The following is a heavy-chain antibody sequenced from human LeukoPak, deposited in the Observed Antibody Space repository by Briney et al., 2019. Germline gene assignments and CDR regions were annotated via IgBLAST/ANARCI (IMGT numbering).Heavy chain of an antibody. J-gene: IGHJ4*02. CDR3: AKGDYGGGRGNFDY. D-gene: IGHD4-23*01. Sequence: GGSLRLSCVVSGFPFSSYAMSWVRQAPGKGLEWVSAISGSGGSTYYADSVKGRFTISRDNSKNTLYLQMNSLRAEDTAVYYCAKGDYGGGRGNFDYWGQGTLVTVSS. CDR2: ISGSGGST. CDR1: GFPFSSYA. V-gene: IGHV3-23*01.